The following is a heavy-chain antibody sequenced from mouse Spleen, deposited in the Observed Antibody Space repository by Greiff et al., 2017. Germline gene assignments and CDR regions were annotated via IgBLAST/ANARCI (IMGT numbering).Heavy chain of an antibody. J-gene: IGHJ3*01. CDR1: GYSITSGYY. D-gene: IGHD2-4*01. Sequence: VQLKESGPGLVKPSQSLSLTCSVTGYSITSGYYWKWIRQFPGNKLEWMGYISYDGSNNYNPSLKNRISITRDTSKNQFFLKLNSVTTEDTATYYCARESYDYDSFAYWGQGTLVTVSA. V-gene: IGHV3-6*01. CDR2: ISYDGSN. CDR3: ARESYDYDSFAY.